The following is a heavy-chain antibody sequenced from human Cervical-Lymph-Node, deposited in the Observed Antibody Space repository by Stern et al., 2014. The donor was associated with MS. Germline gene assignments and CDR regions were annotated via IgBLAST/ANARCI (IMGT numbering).Heavy chain of an antibody. D-gene: IGHD5-18*01. V-gene: IGHV7-4-1*02. Sequence: VQLVESGSELKEPGASVKVYCKASGYTLTNYPMNWVRQAPGQGLEWMGWINTNTGNSTYALGFTGRFVFSLDTSVSTAYLHISSLKAEDTAVYYCARDFVDTAMITRSDYLDSWGQGTLVTVSS. CDR2: INTNTGNS. J-gene: IGHJ4*02. CDR1: GYTLTNYP. CDR3: ARDFVDTAMITRSDYLDS.